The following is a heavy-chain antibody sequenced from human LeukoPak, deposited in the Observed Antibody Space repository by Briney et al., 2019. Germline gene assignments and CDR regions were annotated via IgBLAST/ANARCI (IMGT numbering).Heavy chain of an antibody. CDR2: INHSGST. Sequence: SETLSLTCAVYGGSFSGYYWSWIRQPPGKGLEWIGEINHSGSTNYNPSLKSRVTISVDTSKNQFSLKLSSVTAADTAVYYCARSGTFGPYYYYYMDVWGKGTTVTISS. CDR1: GGSFSGYY. CDR3: ARSGTFGPYYYYYMDV. D-gene: IGHD3-16*01. V-gene: IGHV4-34*01. J-gene: IGHJ6*03.